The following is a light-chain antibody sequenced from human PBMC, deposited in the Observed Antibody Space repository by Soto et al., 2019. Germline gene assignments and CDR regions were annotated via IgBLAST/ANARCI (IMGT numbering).Light chain of an antibody. V-gene: IGKV1-5*01. J-gene: IGKJ1*01. CDR1: QSISSW. CDR2: DAS. CDR3: QQYNSYWT. Sequence: IQMTQSPSTLSASVGDRVTITCRASQSISSWLAWYQQKPGKAPKLLIYDASSLESGVPSRFSGRGSGTEFTLTISSLQPHDFETYYCQQYNSYWTFGQGTKVDIK.